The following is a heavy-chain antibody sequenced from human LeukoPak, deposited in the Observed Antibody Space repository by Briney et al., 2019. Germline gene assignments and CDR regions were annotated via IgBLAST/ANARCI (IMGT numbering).Heavy chain of an antibody. CDR3: ARVFRYCSSTSCYSTYYYYYGMDV. CDR2: INPNSGGT. V-gene: IGHV1-2*02. J-gene: IGHJ6*02. CDR1: GYTFTGCY. D-gene: IGHD2-2*01. Sequence: ASVKVSCKASGYTFTGCYMHWVRQAPGQGLEWMGWINPNSGGTNYAQKFQGRVTMTRDTSISTAYMELSRLRSDDTAVYYCARVFRYCSSTSCYSTYYYYYGMDVWGQGTTVTVSS.